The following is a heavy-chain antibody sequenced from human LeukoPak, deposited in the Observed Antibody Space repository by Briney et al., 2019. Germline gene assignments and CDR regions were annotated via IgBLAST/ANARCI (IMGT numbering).Heavy chain of an antibody. CDR3: ARETGTTGGAFDI. CDR1: GGAFSSYA. CDR2: IIPIFGTA. Sequence: SVKVSFKASGGAFSSYAIRWVRQAPGQGREWMGGIIPIFGTANYAQKFQGRVTITTDESTSTAYMELSSLRSEDTAVYYCARETGTTGGAFDIWGQGTMVTVSS. J-gene: IGHJ3*02. V-gene: IGHV1-69*05. D-gene: IGHD1-1*01.